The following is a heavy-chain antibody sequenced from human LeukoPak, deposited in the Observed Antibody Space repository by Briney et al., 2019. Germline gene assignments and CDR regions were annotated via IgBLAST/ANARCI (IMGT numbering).Heavy chain of an antibody. V-gene: IGHV3-30-3*01. Sequence: PGRSLRLSCAVSGFTFSSYAMHWVRQAPGKGLEWVAVISYDGSNKYYADSVKGRFTISRDNSKNTLYLQMNSLRAEDTAVYYCARGRSGSYPVYYYGMDVWGQGTTVTVSS. D-gene: IGHD1-26*01. J-gene: IGHJ6*02. CDR3: ARGRSGSYPVYYYGMDV. CDR2: ISYDGSNK. CDR1: GFTFSSYA.